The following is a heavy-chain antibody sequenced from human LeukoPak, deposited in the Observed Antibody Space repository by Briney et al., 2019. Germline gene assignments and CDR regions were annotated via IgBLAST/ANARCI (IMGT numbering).Heavy chain of an antibody. V-gene: IGHV3-49*04. Sequence: GGSLRLSCTASGFTFGDYAMTWVRQAPGKGLEWVGFIRSKIYGGTPEYAASVKGRFTISRDDSEGIAYLQMNSLKTEDTAVYYCTRDQTPYYWGQGTLVTVSS. CDR1: GFTFGDYA. CDR2: IRSKIYGGTP. J-gene: IGHJ4*02. CDR3: TRDQTPYY.